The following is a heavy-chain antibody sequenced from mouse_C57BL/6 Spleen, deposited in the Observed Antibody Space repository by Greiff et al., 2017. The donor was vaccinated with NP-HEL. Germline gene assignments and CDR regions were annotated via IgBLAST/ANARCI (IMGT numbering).Heavy chain of an antibody. CDR2: INYDGSST. J-gene: IGHJ1*03. CDR1: GFTFSDYY. Sequence: EVKVVESEGGLVQPGRSMKLSCTASGFTFSDYYMAWVRQVPEKGLEWVANINYDGSSTYYLDSLKSRFIISRDNAKNILYLQMSSLKSEDTATYYCARDPAWYFDVWGTGTTVTVSS. V-gene: IGHV5-16*01. CDR3: ARDPAWYFDV.